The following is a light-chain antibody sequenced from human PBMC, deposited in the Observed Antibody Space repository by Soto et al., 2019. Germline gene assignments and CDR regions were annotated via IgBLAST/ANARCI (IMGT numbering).Light chain of an antibody. J-gene: IGKJ4*01. CDR3: QQYNNGPPMGT. V-gene: IGKV3-20*01. CDR1: QSVDSSY. Sequence: EIVLTQSPGTLSLSPGERATLSCRASQSVDSSYLAWYQQKPGQAPRLLIYSASSRASGIPDRFSGSGSGTDFTLTISSLQSEDFAVYYCQQYNNGPPMGTFGGGTKVDI. CDR2: SAS.